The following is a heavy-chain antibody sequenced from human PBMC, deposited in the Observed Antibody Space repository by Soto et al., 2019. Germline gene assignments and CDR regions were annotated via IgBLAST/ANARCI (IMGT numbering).Heavy chain of an antibody. CDR1: GFTFSDHY. Sequence: QVQLVESGGGLVKSGGSLRLSCATSGFTFSDHYMSWIRQAPGKGLEVISYISPGGRYTNYGDSVKGRFTISRDNAKYSLFLQVNTLRDEDTAVYYCSRGGGGGVFVPWGPGTSVTVSS. CDR2: ISPGGRYT. CDR3: SRGGGGGVFVP. J-gene: IGHJ5*02. V-gene: IGHV3-11*05. D-gene: IGHD2-21*01.